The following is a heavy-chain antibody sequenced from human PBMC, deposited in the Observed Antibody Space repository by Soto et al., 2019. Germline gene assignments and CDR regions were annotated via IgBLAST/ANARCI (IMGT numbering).Heavy chain of an antibody. Sequence: EVHLLESGGGLVQPGGSLRLSCAASEFTFSSYAMSWVRQAPGKGLEWVSAISGSGGSTDYADSVKGRFTISRDNSKNMLYLQMNSLRAEDTALYYCAKCAYYSGWYFDLWGSGTLVTVSS. V-gene: IGHV3-23*01. J-gene: IGHJ2*01. D-gene: IGHD3-22*01. CDR1: EFTFSSYA. CDR2: ISGSGGST. CDR3: AKCAYYSGWYFDL.